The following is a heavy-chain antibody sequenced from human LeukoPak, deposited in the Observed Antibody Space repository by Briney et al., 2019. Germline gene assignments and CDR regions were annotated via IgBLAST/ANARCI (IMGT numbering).Heavy chain of an antibody. V-gene: IGHV1-8*01. CDR2: MNPNSGNT. Sequence: GASVKVSCKASGYTFTSYGINWVRQATGQGLEWMGWMNPNSGNTGYAQKFQGRVTMTRNTSISTAYMELSSLRSEDTAVYYCARVWVPTMIYYYYYYGMDVWGQGTTVTVSS. J-gene: IGHJ6*02. CDR3: ARVWVPTMIYYYYYYGMDV. CDR1: GYTFTSYG. D-gene: IGHD3-22*01.